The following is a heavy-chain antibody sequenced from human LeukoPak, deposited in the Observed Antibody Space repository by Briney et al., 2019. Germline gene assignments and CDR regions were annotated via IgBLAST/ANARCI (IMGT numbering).Heavy chain of an antibody. CDR1: GFTFSNFW. CDR3: AQGFSSGWYPY. Sequence: PGGSLRLSCAASGFTFSNFWMSWVRQAPGKGLEWVANIKEDENEQYYVDSVKGRFTISRDNSKNTLYLQLTSLRAEDTAVYYCAQGFSSGWYPYWGQGSLVSVSS. CDR2: IKEDENEQ. J-gene: IGHJ4*02. D-gene: IGHD6-19*01. V-gene: IGHV3-7*03.